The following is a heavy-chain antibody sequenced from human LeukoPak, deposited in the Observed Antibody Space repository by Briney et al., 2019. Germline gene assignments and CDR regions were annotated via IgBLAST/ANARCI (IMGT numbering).Heavy chain of an antibody. CDR3: TTNYYDSSGGRYYYYYMDV. CDR2: FDPEDGET. J-gene: IGHJ6*03. V-gene: IGHV1-24*01. Sequence: GASVKVSCKVSGYTLTELSMHWVRQAPGKGLEWMGGFDPEDGETIYAQKFQGRVTMTEDTSTDTAYMELSSLRSEDTAVYYCTTNYYDSSGGRYYYYYMDVWGKGTTVTVSS. CDR1: GYTLTELS. D-gene: IGHD3-22*01.